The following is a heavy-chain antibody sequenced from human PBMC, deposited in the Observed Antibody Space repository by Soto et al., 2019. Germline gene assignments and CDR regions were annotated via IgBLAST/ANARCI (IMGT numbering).Heavy chain of an antibody. Sequence: GESLKISCAASGFTFSHYVLSWVRQAPGRGLEWVSSISGSGSSVYLADSVRGRFTMSRDLSRNTVSLQMNRLRAEDTAIYYCAKVRASYLSASYFYYGLDVWGQGTTVTVS. V-gene: IGHV3-23*01. CDR3: AKVRASYLSASYFYYGLDV. J-gene: IGHJ6*02. CDR2: ISGSGSSV. CDR1: GFTFSHYV. D-gene: IGHD3-10*01.